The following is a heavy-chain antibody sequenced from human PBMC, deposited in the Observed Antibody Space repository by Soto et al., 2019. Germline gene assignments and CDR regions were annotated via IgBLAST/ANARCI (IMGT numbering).Heavy chain of an antibody. Sequence: QVQLMESGGGVVQPGRSLRLSCAASGFTFNTYAMHWVRQAPGKGLDWVAFITPDGTEQYYADSVKGRFTISRDKSKNSPYLQMNSLGFEDTSMYRCANRGILFDHGMAYFELRGRATHVTVAS. CDR3: ANRGILFDHGMAYFEL. CDR1: GFTFNTYA. J-gene: IGHJ2*01. D-gene: IGHD2-15*01. V-gene: IGHV3-30*04. CDR2: ITPDGTEQ.